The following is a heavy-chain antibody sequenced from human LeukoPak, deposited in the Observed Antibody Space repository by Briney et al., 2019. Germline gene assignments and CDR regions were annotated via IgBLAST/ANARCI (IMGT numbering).Heavy chain of an antibody. CDR2: IYYSGST. D-gene: IGHD3-10*01. CDR3: ARDSYGSGSSQY. Sequence: SETLSLTCTVSGGSISSYYWSWIRQPPGKGLEWIGYIYYSGSTNYNPSLKSRVTVSVDTSKNQFSLKLSSVTAADTAVYYCARDSYGSGSSQYWGQGTLVTVSS. V-gene: IGHV4-59*01. CDR1: GGSISSYY. J-gene: IGHJ4*02.